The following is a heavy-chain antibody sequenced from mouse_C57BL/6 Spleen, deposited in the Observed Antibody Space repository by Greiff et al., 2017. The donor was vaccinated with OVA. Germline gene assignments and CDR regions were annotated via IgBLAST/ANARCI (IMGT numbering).Heavy chain of an antibody. V-gene: IGHV5-4*01. CDR3: ARDTHAMDY. CDR1: GFTFSSYA. Sequence: EVQRVESGGGLVKPGGSLKLSCAASGFTFSSYAMSWVRQTPEKRLEWVATISDGGSYTYYPDNVKGRFTISRDNAKNNRYLQMSHLKSEDTAMYYCARDTHAMDYWGQGTSVTVSS. CDR2: ISDGGSYT. J-gene: IGHJ4*01.